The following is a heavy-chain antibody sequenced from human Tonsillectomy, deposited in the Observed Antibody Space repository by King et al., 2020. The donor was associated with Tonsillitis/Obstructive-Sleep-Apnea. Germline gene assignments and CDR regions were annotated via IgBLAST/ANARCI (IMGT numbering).Heavy chain of an antibody. CDR2: VNHSGST. J-gene: IGHJ5*02. CDR3: ARGGDCTGGVCYTSSWFDP. D-gene: IGHD2-8*02. Sequence: VQLQQWGAGLLKPSETLSLTCAVYGGSFSGYYWSWLRQPPGKGLEWIGEVNHSGSTNYNPSLKSRVTISIDTSKNQFSLKLSSVTAAYTAVYYCARGGDCTGGVCYTSSWFDPWGQGTLVTVSS. V-gene: IGHV4-34*01. CDR1: GGSFSGYY.